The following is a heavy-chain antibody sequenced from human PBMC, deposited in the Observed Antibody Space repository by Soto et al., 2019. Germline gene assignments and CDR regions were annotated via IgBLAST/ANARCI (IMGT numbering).Heavy chain of an antibody. V-gene: IGHV3-33*01. CDR2: IWYDGSNK. CDR3: ARDNDIVATITSLYYYGMDV. CDR1: GFTFSSYG. Sequence: GGSLRLSCAASGFTFSSYGMHWVRQAPGKGLEWVAVIWYDGSNKYYADSVKGRFTISRDNSKNTLYLQMNSLRAEDTAVYYCARDNDIVATITSLYYYGMDVWGQGTTVTVSS. D-gene: IGHD5-12*01. J-gene: IGHJ6*02.